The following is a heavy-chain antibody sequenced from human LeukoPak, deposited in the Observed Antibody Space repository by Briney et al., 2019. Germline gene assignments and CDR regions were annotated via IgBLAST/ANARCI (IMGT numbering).Heavy chain of an antibody. Sequence: GGTLSLSCAASGFTFSNAWRSWVRQAPGKGLEWVGRIKCKGGGGTTDYAARGAGKFTISTDDSQNTLYLQMNSLKTEDTAVYDCTTLSPHYYDSRGYFDYWGQGTLVTVSS. CDR2: IKCKGGGGTT. D-gene: IGHD3-22*01. J-gene: IGHJ4*02. CDR3: TTLSPHYYDSRGYFDY. CDR1: GFTFSNAW. V-gene: IGHV3-15*01.